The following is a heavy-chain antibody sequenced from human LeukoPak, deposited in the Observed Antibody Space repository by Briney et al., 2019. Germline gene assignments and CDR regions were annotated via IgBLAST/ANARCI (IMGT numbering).Heavy chain of an antibody. CDR2: IHIYRGNA. CDR1: GYSSTNYG. CDR3: ARDVGITVADSFDP. J-gene: IGHJ5*02. V-gene: IGHV1-18*01. D-gene: IGHD6-13*01. Sequence: ASVKVSCKASGYSSTNYGISWVRQAPGQGLEWMGWIHIYRGNANYAQKFQGRVTMTTDTSTSTVYMEVRGLRSDDTAMYYCARDVGITVADSFDPWGQGTLVTVSS.